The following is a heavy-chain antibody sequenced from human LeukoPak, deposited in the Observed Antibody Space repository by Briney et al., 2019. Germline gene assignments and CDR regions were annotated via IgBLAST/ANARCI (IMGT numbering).Heavy chain of an antibody. D-gene: IGHD3-16*01. Sequence: GGSLRLSCAASGFTFSSYAMSWVRQAPGKGREWVSAISGSGGSTYYADSLKGRFTISIDNSKNTQYLQINNLRAEETDVYYFSKDLMITLGGVMFIPGGDYWGQGTLVTVSS. CDR3: SKDLMITLGGVMFIPGGDY. CDR2: ISGSGGST. J-gene: IGHJ4*02. CDR1: GFTFSSYA. V-gene: IGHV3-23*01.